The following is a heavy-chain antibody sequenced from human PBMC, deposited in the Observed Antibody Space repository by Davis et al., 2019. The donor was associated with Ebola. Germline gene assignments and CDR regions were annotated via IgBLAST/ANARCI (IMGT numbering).Heavy chain of an antibody. Sequence: AGSLRLSCAASGFTFSSYAMHWVRQASGKGLEWVGRIRTRVNSYATEYAASVKGRFTISRDDSKNTVYLQMNSLETEDTAIYYCATPLGYCISTTCYATLMNGMDVWGQGTTVTVSS. CDR2: IRTRVNSYAT. D-gene: IGHD2-2*01. CDR3: ATPLGYCISTTCYATLMNGMDV. V-gene: IGHV3-73*01. J-gene: IGHJ6*02. CDR1: GFTFSSYA.